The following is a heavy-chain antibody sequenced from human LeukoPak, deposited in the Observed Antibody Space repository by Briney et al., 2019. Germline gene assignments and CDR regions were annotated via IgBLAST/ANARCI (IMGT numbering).Heavy chain of an antibody. D-gene: IGHD6-13*01. Sequence: GGSLRLSCAASGFTFSNFAMTWVRQAPGKGLEWVSSIVGSSSTYYADSLKGRSTISRDNAKNSLYLQMNSLRAEDTAVYYCARIGAGSSRDYWGQGTLVTVSS. J-gene: IGHJ4*02. CDR3: ARIGAGSSRDY. V-gene: IGHV3-21*01. CDR1: GFTFSNFA. CDR2: IVGSSST.